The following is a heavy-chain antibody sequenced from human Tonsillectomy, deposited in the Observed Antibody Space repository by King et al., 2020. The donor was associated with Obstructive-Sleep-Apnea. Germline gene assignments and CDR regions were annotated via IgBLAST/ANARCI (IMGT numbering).Heavy chain of an antibody. CDR2: VYYSGNT. CDR1: GGSINNYY. V-gene: IGHV4-59*08. Sequence: VQLQESGPGLVKPSETLSLTCSVSGGSINNYYWSWIRQPPGKGLEWIGYVYYSGNTNFNPSLKSRVTISADTSKIQFSLRLSSVTAADTAVYYCARHRGVEDYGGHWDYFDYWGQGTLVTVSS. CDR3: ARHRGVEDYGGHWDYFDY. J-gene: IGHJ4*02. D-gene: IGHD4/OR15-4a*01.